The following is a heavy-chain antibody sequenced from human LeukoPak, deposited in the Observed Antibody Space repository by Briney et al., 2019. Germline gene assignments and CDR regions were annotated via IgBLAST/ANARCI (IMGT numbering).Heavy chain of an antibody. D-gene: IGHD1-26*01. V-gene: IGHV3-53*01. CDR1: GFPLSSYA. J-gene: IGHJ3*02. CDR3: ARGGSYLSAFDI. Sequence: PGGSLRLSCAASGFPLSSYAMSWVRQASGKGLEWVSIIYSGGSTFYADSAKGRFTISRDNSKNTLYLQMNSLRAEDTAVYYCARGGSYLSAFDIWGQGTMVTVSS. CDR2: IYSGGST.